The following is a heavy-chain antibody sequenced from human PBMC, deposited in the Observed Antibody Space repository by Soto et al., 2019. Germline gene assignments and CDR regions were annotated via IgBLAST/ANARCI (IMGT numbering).Heavy chain of an antibody. Sequence: PSETLSLTCAVYGGSFSSYHWSWIRQTPGKGLEWIGEINHLTTTNYNPSLKSRVIISLDTPKNQFSLKLSSVTAADTAVYYCARGYDTALTPIFWGPGILVTVSS. J-gene: IGHJ4*02. CDR1: GGSFSSYH. V-gene: IGHV4-34*01. D-gene: IGHD5-18*01. CDR3: ARGYDTALTPIF. CDR2: INHLTTT.